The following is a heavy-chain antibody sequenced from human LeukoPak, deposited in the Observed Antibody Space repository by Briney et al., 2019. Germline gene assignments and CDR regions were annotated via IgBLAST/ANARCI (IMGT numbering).Heavy chain of an antibody. V-gene: IGHV4-38-2*01. CDR1: GYSINSGYY. Sequence: SETLSLTCAVSGYSINSGYYWGWIRQPPGKGLEWIGIIYHSGSTYYNPSLRSRVTVSVDTSKNQFSLKLSSVTAADTAVYYCARQTSYYSGSGSYYPGYYFDYWGQGTLVTVSS. J-gene: IGHJ4*02. CDR2: IYHSGST. D-gene: IGHD3-10*01. CDR3: ARQTSYYSGSGSYYPGYYFDY.